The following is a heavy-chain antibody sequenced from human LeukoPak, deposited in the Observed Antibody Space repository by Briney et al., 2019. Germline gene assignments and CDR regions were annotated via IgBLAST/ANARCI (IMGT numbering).Heavy chain of an antibody. Sequence: SETLSLTCTVSGDSINSGGYFWGCIRQHPGKGLEWIVDIYYSGSTYYNPSLKSRVTLSVDTSKNQFSLKLSSVTAADTAVYYCTRDGGNFVVDYWGQGTLDTVSS. CDR1: GDSINSGGYF. CDR2: IYYSGST. CDR3: TRDGGNFVVDY. V-gene: IGHV4-31*03. D-gene: IGHD3-16*01. J-gene: IGHJ4*02.